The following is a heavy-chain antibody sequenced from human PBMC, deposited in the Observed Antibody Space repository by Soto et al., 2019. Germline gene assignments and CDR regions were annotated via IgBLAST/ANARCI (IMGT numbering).Heavy chain of an antibody. J-gene: IGHJ5*02. CDR3: AKGQGVLGP. Sequence: QVQLQESGPGLVKPSETLSLTCSVSDASISDYYWSWIRQSPGKGLEWIGYISYSGNTKYNPSLNSRVTISVDTSKNHFSLKVSSVTAADSAVYYCAKGQGVLGPWGQGTLVTVSS. D-gene: IGHD3-16*01. V-gene: IGHV4-59*08. CDR2: ISYSGNT. CDR1: DASISDYY.